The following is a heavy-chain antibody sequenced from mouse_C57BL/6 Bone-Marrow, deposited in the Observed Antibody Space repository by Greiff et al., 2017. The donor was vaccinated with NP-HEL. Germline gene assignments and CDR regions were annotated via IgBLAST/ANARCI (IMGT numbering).Heavy chain of an antibody. D-gene: IGHD1-1*01. CDR2: IDPSDSYT. CDR1: GSTFTTYW. Sequence: QVQLQQPGAELVKPGASVKLSCKASGSTFTTYWMQWVKQRPGQGLEWIGEIDPSDSYTNYNQKFKGKATLTVDTSSSTANMRVSSLTSEDSAVYYCARKAYYGRSYEFAYWGQGTLVTVSA. J-gene: IGHJ3*01. CDR3: ARKAYYGRSYEFAY. V-gene: IGHV1-50*01.